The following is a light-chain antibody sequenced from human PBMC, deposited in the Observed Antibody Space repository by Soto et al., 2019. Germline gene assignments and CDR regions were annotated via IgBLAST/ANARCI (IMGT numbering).Light chain of an antibody. V-gene: IGKV3-20*01. J-gene: IGKJ1*01. CDR2: GAS. Sequence: VVMTQSPATLSVSPGARVVLSCRASQSVSSSYLAWYQQKPGQAPRLLIYGASSRATGIPDRFSGSGSGTDFTLTISRLEPEDFAVYYCQQYGSSPWTFGQGTKVDIK. CDR3: QQYGSSPWT. CDR1: QSVSSSY.